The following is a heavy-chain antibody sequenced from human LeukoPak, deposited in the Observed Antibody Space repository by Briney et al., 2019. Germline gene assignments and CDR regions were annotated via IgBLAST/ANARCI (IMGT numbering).Heavy chain of an antibody. CDR3: AAYIDYYDSSGYYPFWY. CDR1: GXXFSXYA. Sequence: XXGXXFSXYAMHWVRQAPGKGLEWVAVISYDGSNKYYADSVKGRFTISRDNSKNTLYLQMNSLRAEDTAVYYCAAYIDYYDSSGYYPFWYWGQGTLVTVSS. D-gene: IGHD3-22*01. V-gene: IGHV3-30-3*01. J-gene: IGHJ4*02. CDR2: ISYDGSNK.